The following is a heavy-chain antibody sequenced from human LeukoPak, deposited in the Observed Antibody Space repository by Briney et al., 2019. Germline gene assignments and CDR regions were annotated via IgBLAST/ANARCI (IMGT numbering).Heavy chain of an antibody. CDR2: INHSGST. V-gene: IGHV4-34*01. Sequence: PSETLSLTCAVYGGSFSGYYWSWIRQPPGKGLEWIGEINHSGSTNYNPSLKSRVTISVDTSKKQISLKLDSVTAADTAVYYCASTSSSWFNVFDIWGQGTMVTVSS. J-gene: IGHJ3*02. CDR3: ASTSSSWFNVFDI. CDR1: GGSFSGYY. D-gene: IGHD6-13*01.